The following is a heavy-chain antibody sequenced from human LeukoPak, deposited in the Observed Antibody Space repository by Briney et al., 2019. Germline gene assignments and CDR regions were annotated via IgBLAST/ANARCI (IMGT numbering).Heavy chain of an antibody. Sequence: ASVKVSCKASGYTFTTYGITWVRQAPGQGLEWMGWISAYSGNTNYAQKLQGRVTMTTDTSTSTAYVELRSLISEDTAVYYCARSDYYGSGSYYNEGWFDSWGPGTLVTVSS. CDR2: ISAYSGNT. J-gene: IGHJ5*01. CDR1: GYTFTTYG. D-gene: IGHD3-10*01. CDR3: ARSDYYGSGSYYNEGWFDS. V-gene: IGHV1-18*01.